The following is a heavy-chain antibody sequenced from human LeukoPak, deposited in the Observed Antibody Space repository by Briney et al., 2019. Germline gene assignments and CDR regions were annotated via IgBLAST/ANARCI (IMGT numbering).Heavy chain of an antibody. J-gene: IGHJ3*02. CDR3: AKDCAVTTEDDAFDI. V-gene: IGHV3-30*02. Sequence: GGSLRLSCAASGFTFSSYGMHWVRQAPGKGLEWVAFIRYDGSNKYYADSVKGRFTISRDNSKNTLYLQMNSLRAEDTAVYYCAKDCAVTTEDDAFDIWGQGTMVAVSS. D-gene: IGHD4-11*01. CDR1: GFTFSSYG. CDR2: IRYDGSNK.